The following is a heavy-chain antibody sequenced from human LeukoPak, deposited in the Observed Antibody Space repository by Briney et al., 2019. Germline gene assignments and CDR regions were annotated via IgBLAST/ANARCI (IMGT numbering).Heavy chain of an antibody. J-gene: IGHJ4*02. D-gene: IGHD5-12*01. CDR2: ISYDGSNK. CDR3: ARVLGGYSGYGDY. CDR1: GFTFSSYA. V-gene: IGHV3-30-3*01. Sequence: PGRSLRLSCAASGFTFSSYAMHWVRQAPGKGLEWVAVISYDGSNKYYADSVKGRFTISRDNSKNTLYLQMNSLRAEDTAVYYCARVLGGYSGYGDYWGLGTLVTVSS.